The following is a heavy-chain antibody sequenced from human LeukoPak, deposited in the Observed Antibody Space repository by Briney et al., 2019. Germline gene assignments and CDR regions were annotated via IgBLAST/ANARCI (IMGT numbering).Heavy chain of an antibody. J-gene: IGHJ4*02. Sequence: SETLSLTCAVYGGSFSGYYWSWIRQPPGKGLEWIGEINHSGSTNYNPSLKSRVTISVDTSKNQFSLKLSSVTAADTAVYYCARGSGSLGGFDYWGQGTLVTVSS. CDR2: INHSGST. V-gene: IGHV4-34*01. D-gene: IGHD1-26*01. CDR1: GGSFSGYY. CDR3: ARGSGSLGGFDY.